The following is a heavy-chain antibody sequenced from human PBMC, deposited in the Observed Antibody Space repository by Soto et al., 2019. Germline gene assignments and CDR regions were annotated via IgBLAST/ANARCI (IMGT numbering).Heavy chain of an antibody. V-gene: IGHV6-1*01. CDR1: GDSVSSNSAA. CDR3: AETTSHYWYYMDV. Sequence: QVQLQESGPGLVKPSQTLSLTCVISGDSVSSNSAAWNWIRQSPSRGLEWLGRTYYRTRWYYDYAVSVRSRTTVNPDTSKNKFSLQLTSVTPEDTAVYSCAETTSHYWYYMDVWGTGTTVTVSS. D-gene: IGHD1-7*01. CDR2: TYYRTRWYY. J-gene: IGHJ6*03.